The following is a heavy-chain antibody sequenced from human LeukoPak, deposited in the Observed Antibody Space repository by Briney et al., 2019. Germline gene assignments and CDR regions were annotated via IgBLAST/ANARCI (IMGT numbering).Heavy chain of an antibody. V-gene: IGHV3-30*03. CDR1: GFTFSNYV. J-gene: IGHJ4*02. CDR2: IAHDGSNK. Sequence: PGGSLRLSCAASGFTFSNYVMQWVRQTPGKGLEWVALIAHDGSNKYYADSVKGRFTISRENSKNMVYLQMSSLRPEDTAVYSCARSFFQWNYGSCLDSWGQGTLVTVSS. D-gene: IGHD1-7*01. CDR3: ARSFFQWNYGSCLDS.